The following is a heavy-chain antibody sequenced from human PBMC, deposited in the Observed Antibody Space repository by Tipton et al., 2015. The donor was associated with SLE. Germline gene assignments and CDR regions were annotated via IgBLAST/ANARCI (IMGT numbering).Heavy chain of an antibody. V-gene: IGHV4-39*07. J-gene: IGHJ3*02. CDR2: IYYSGST. Sequence: TLSLTCTVSGDSISSSSYYWGWIRQPPEKGLEWIGSIYYSGSTYYNPSLKSRVTISVDTSKNQFSLKLSSVTAADTAVYYCARGHERHYDSPNFDIWGQGTMVTVSS. D-gene: IGHD5-12*01. CDR3: ARGHERHYDSPNFDI. CDR1: GDSISSSSYY.